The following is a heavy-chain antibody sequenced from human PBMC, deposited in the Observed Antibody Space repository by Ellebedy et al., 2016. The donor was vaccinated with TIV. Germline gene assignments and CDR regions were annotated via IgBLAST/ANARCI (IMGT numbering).Heavy chain of an antibody. Sequence: GESLKISCKGSGYSFTSYWIGWVRQMPGKGLEWMGIIYPGDSDTRYSPSFQGQVTISADKSISTAYLQWSSLKASDTAMYYCARQTNYYGSGSRIVFDYWGQGTLVTVSS. J-gene: IGHJ4*02. CDR1: GYSFTSYW. CDR2: IYPGDSDT. V-gene: IGHV5-51*01. CDR3: ARQTNYYGSGSRIVFDY. D-gene: IGHD3-10*01.